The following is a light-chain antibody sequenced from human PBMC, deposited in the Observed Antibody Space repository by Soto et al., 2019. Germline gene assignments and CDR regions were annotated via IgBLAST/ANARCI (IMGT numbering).Light chain of an antibody. V-gene: IGKV3-20*01. Sequence: EIVLTQSPGTLSLSPGERATLSCRASQSVSRSYLAWYQQKPGQAPRLLIYGASSRATGIADMFSGSGSGTDFTLTISRLEPEDFAVYYCQQFGSSPFTFGPGTKVDIK. CDR1: QSVSRSY. CDR2: GAS. J-gene: IGKJ3*01. CDR3: QQFGSSPFT.